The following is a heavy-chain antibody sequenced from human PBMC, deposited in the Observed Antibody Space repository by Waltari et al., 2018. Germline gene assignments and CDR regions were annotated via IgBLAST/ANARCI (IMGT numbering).Heavy chain of an antibody. CDR2: IYHSGST. Sequence: QVQLQESGPGLVKPSETLSLTCAVSGYSISSVYYWGWIRQPPGKGLEWIGSIYHSGSTYYNPSLKSRVTISVDTSKNQFSLKLSSVTAADTAVYYCARHGTTVTPDAFDIWGQGTMVTVSS. J-gene: IGHJ3*02. D-gene: IGHD4-17*01. CDR3: ARHGTTVTPDAFDI. CDR1: GYSISSVYY. V-gene: IGHV4-38-2*01.